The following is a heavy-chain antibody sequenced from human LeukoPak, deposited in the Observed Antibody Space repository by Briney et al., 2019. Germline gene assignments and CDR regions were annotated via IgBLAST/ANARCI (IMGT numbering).Heavy chain of an antibody. J-gene: IGHJ6*03. CDR3: AVLWFGEVYYYYMDV. V-gene: IGHV1-8*02. CDR1: GYTFTDYY. CDR2: MNPNSGNT. D-gene: IGHD3-10*01. Sequence: ASVKVSCKTSGYTFTDYYMHWVRQATGQGLEWMGWMNPNSGNTGYAQKFQGRVTMTRNTSISTAYMELSSLRSEDTAVYYCAVLWFGEVYYYYMDVWGKGTTVTISS.